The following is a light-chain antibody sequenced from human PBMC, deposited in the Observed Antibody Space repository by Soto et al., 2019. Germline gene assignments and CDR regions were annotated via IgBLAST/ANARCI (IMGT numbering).Light chain of an antibody. J-gene: IGLJ1*01. CDR1: SCDVGGYNY. Sequence: QSALTQPASVSGSPGQSITISCTGTSCDVGGYNYVSWYQQHPGKAPKLMIYDVSNRPSGVSNRFSGSKSGNTASLTISGLQAEDEADYYCSSYTSSSTRFGTGTKVTVL. CDR2: DVS. V-gene: IGLV2-14*01. CDR3: SSYTSSSTR.